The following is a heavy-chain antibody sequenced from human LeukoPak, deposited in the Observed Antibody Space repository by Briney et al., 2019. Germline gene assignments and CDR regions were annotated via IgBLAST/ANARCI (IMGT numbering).Heavy chain of an antibody. CDR3: ARSGYSYGYSPGYYYYYGMDV. J-gene: IGHJ6*02. D-gene: IGHD5-18*01. V-gene: IGHV3-66*01. CDR2: IYSGGST. CDR1: GFTVSSNY. Sequence: GGSLRLSCAASGFTVSSNYMSWVRQAPGKGLEWVSVIYSGGSTYYADSVKGRFTISRDNSKNTLYLQMNSLRAEDTAVYYCARSGYSYGYSPGYYYYYGMDVWGQGTTVTVSS.